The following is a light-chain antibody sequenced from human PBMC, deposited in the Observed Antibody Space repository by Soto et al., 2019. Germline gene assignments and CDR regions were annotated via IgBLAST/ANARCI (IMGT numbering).Light chain of an antibody. CDR2: GAS. CDR3: QQYKDWPPLFT. J-gene: IGKJ3*01. V-gene: IGKV3-15*01. CDR1: QSVTTN. Sequence: EIVMTQSPDTLSVSPGERATLSCRASQSVTTNLAWYRQTPGQPPRLLIYGASIRAPGIPARFSGSGSGTEFTLTISSLESEDVAVDYCQQYKDWPPLFTFGPGTRVDIK.